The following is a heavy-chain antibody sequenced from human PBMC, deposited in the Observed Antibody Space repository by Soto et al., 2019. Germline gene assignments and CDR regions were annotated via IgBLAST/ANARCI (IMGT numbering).Heavy chain of an antibody. Sequence: QVQLVQSGAEVKRPGASVKVSCKASGYTFTTYDINWARQATGQGLEWMGWMNPNTGNTAYAQKFQGRVTMTRNTSISTAYMELSGLTSEDTAVYYCARGTHNYRFDPWGQGTLVTVSS. D-gene: IGHD1-1*01. V-gene: IGHV1-8*01. CDR3: ARGTHNYRFDP. CDR2: MNPNTGNT. J-gene: IGHJ5*02. CDR1: GYTFTTYD.